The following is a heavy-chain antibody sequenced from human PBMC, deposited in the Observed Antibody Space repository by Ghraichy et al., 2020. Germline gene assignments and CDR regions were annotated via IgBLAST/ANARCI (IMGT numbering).Heavy chain of an antibody. V-gene: IGHV3-30*18. J-gene: IGHJ6*02. CDR1: GFTFSSYG. Sequence: GGSLRLSCAASGFTFSSYGMHWVRQAPGKGLEWVAVISYDGSNKYYADSVKGRFTISRDNSKNTLYLQMNSLRAEDTAVYYCAKESTPITNWDPSYYGMDVWGQGTTVTVSS. CDR3: AKESTPITNWDPSYYGMDV. CDR2: ISYDGSNK. D-gene: IGHD7-27*01.